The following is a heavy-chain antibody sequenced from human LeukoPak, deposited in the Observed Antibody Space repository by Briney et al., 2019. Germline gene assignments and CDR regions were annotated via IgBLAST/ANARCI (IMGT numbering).Heavy chain of an antibody. CDR3: ARAAVAGTPVNWFDP. CDR2: ISSSSTI. V-gene: IGHV3-48*04. J-gene: IGHJ5*02. CDR1: GFTFSSYS. D-gene: IGHD6-19*01. Sequence: PGGSLRLSCAASGFTFSSYSMNWVRQAPGKGLEWVSYISSSSTIYYADSVKGRFTISRDNAKNSLYLQMNSLRAEDTAVYYCARAAVAGTPVNWFDPWGQGTLVTVSS.